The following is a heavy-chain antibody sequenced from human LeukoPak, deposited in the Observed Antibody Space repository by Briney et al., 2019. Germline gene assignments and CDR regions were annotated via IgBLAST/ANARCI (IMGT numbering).Heavy chain of an antibody. Sequence: GESLKISCQGSGYRFATYWIGWVRQMPGKGLEWMGIIYPGDSDTRYSPSFQGQVTISADESISTAYLQWSSLKASDTAMYYCASYPSSSSRDRFDYWGQGTLVTVSS. D-gene: IGHD6-13*01. CDR2: IYPGDSDT. CDR1: GYRFATYW. V-gene: IGHV5-51*01. J-gene: IGHJ4*02. CDR3: ASYPSSSSRDRFDY.